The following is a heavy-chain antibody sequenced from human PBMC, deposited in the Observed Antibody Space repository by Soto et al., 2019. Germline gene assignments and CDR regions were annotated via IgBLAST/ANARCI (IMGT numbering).Heavy chain of an antibody. CDR2: ISWDGGST. Sequence: GGSLRLSCAASGFTFDVYAMHWVRQAPGKGLEWVSLISWDGGSTYYADSVKGRFTISRDNSKNSLYLQMNSLRAEDTALYYCAKDIYGSGFPFYYGMDVWGQGTTVTVSS. J-gene: IGHJ6*02. CDR1: GFTFDVYA. V-gene: IGHV3-43D*04. CDR3: AKDIYGSGFPFYYGMDV. D-gene: IGHD4-17*01.